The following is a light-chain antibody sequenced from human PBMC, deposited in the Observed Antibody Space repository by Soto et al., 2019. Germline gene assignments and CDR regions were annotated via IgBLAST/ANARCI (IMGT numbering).Light chain of an antibody. CDR1: SSDIGAYNF. J-gene: IGLJ2*01. V-gene: IGLV2-14*03. CDR3: TSWTTSTTMI. Sequence: QSALTQPASVSESRGQSITISCTGTSSDIGAYNFVSWYQQHPGKAPKLMLYDVNIRPSGVSNRFSGSKSGNTASLTISGLQAEDEADYYCTSWTTSTTMIFGGGTKVTVL. CDR2: DVN.